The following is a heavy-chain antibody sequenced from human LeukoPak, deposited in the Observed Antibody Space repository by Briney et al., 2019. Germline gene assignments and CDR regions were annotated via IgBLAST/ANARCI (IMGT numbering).Heavy chain of an antibody. Sequence: GASVKVSCKASGYTFTSYYMHWVRQAPGQGLEWMGIINPSGGSTSYAQKFQGRVTMTRDTSTSTVYMELSSLRSEDTAVYYCARYLGDYYDSRYYFDYWGQGTLVTVSS. D-gene: IGHD3-22*01. CDR2: INPSGGST. CDR1: GYTFTSYY. J-gene: IGHJ4*02. CDR3: ARYLGDYYDSRYYFDY. V-gene: IGHV1-46*01.